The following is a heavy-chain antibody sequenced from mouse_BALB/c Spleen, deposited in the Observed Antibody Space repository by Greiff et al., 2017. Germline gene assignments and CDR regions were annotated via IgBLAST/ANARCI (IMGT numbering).Heavy chain of an antibody. CDR1: GFTFSDYG. J-gene: IGHJ3*01. Sequence: EVKVVESGGGLVQPGGSRKLSCAASGFTFSDYGMAWVRQAPGKGPEWVAFISNLAYSIYYADTVTGRFTISRENAKNTLYLEMSSLRSEDTAMYYCARGGSMITTGGPWFAYWGQGTLVTVSA. D-gene: IGHD2-4*01. CDR3: ARGGSMITTGGPWFAY. V-gene: IGHV5-15*02. CDR2: ISNLAYSI.